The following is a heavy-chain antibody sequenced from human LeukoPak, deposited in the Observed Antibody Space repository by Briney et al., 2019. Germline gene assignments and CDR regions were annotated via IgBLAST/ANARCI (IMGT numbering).Heavy chain of an antibody. CDR1: GGSFSGYY. J-gene: IGHJ5*02. D-gene: IGHD5-12*01. CDR2: INHSGST. CDR3: ARSGRWLRWGFDWFDP. V-gene: IGHV4-34*01. Sequence: PSETLSLTCAVHGGSFSGYYWSWIRQPPRKGLEWIGEINHSGSTNYNPSLKSRVTISVDTSKNQFSLKLSSVTAADTAVYYCARSGRWLRWGFDWFDPWGQGTLVTVSS.